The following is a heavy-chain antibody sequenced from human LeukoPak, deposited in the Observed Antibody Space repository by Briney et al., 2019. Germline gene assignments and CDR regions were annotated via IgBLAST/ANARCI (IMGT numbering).Heavy chain of an antibody. Sequence: ASVKVSCKASGVTLIASYLHWVRQAPGQGLEWMGRINPNSGGTNYAQKFQGRVTMTRDTSISTAYMELSRLRSDDTAVYYCATTYDSSGYYGDYWGQGTLVTVSS. J-gene: IGHJ4*02. V-gene: IGHV1-2*06. CDR2: INPNSGGT. D-gene: IGHD3-22*01. CDR3: ATTYDSSGYYGDY. CDR1: GVTLIASY.